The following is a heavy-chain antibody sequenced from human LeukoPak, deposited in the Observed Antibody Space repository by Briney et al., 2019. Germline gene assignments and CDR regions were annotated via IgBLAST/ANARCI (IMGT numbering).Heavy chain of an antibody. CDR2: GHYTGST. CDR1: GGSISSYY. CDR3: ARWGEHSALRVHAFDV. J-gene: IGHJ3*01. D-gene: IGHD3-10*01. V-gene: IGHV4-59*01. Sequence: SSETLSLTCSVSGGSISSYYWNWIRQPPGKGLEWIGYGHYTGSTYKNPSLNSRVAFSVDTSKNQFSLKLSSVTAADTAVYYCARWGEHSALRVHAFDVWGQGTMVTVSS.